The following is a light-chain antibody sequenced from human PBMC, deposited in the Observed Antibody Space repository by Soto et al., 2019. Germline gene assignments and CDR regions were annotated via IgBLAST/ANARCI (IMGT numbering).Light chain of an antibody. J-gene: IGLJ2*01. Sequence: QSVLTQPPSVSGAPGQRVTISCTGSSSNIGAGYDVHWYQQLPGTAPKLIIYGNSNRPSGVPDRFSGSKSGTSASLAITGLQAEDEADYYCQSYDSSLSVFGGGTQLTV. CDR2: GNS. CDR1: SSNIGAGYD. CDR3: QSYDSSLSV. V-gene: IGLV1-40*01.